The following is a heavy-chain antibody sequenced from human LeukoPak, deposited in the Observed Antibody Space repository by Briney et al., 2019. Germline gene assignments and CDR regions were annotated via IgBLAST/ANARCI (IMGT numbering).Heavy chain of an antibody. V-gene: IGHV1-18*01. CDR3: AGNPEADSSGWLWFTPSGRIPLPRY. Sequence: ASVKVSCKASGYTFTSYGISWVRQAPGQGLEWMGWISAYNGNTNYAQKLQGRVTMTTDTSTSTAYMELRSLRSDDTAVYYCAGNPEADSSGWLWFTPSGRIPLPRYWGQGTLVTVSS. D-gene: IGHD6-19*01. J-gene: IGHJ4*02. CDR1: GYTFTSYG. CDR2: ISAYNGNT.